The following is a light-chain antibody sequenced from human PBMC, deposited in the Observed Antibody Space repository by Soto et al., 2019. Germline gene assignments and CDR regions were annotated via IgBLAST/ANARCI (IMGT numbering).Light chain of an antibody. CDR3: QQYGGSPYT. J-gene: IGKJ2*01. CDR2: GAS. Sequence: EIVLTQSPGTLSLSPGEGSTLSFMSSQYIATSYLAWYQQRRGQAPRLLIYGASSRATGIPDRFSGSGSGTDFTLTISRLEPEDFAVYYCQQYGGSPYTFGQRTKVDIK. CDR1: QYIATSY. V-gene: IGKV3-20*01.